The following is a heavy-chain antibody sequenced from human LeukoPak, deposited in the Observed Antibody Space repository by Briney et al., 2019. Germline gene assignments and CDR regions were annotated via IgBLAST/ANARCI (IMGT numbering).Heavy chain of an antibody. CDR3: AAHFDYYDSSGYNDY. Sequence: ASVKVSCKASGFTFTSSAMQWVRRARGQRLEWIGWIVVGSGNTNYAHKFQERVTITRDMSTSTAYMELSSLRSEDTAVYYCAAHFDYYDSSGYNDYWGQGTLVTVSS. J-gene: IGHJ4*02. CDR2: IVVGSGNT. CDR1: GFTFTSSA. D-gene: IGHD3-22*01. V-gene: IGHV1-58*02.